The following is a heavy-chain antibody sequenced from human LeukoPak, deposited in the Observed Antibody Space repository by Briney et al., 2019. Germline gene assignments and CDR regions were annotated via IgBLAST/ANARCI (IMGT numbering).Heavy chain of an antibody. J-gene: IGHJ4*02. V-gene: IGHV3-53*01. CDR2: IYSGGSI. CDR1: GFTVTNNY. Sequence: PGGSLRLSCAASGFTVTNNYMTWVRQAPGKGLKWVSVIYSGGSIYYADSVKGRFTISRDISTNTVHLQMNSLRAEDTAVYYCARGSGCDGFDYWGQGTLVTVSS. CDR3: ARGSGCDGFDY. D-gene: IGHD3-22*01.